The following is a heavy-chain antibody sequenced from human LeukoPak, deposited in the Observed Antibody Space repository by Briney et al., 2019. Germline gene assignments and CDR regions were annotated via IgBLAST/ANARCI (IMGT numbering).Heavy chain of an antibody. CDR1: GYTFTGYY. J-gene: IGHJ5*02. CDR3: ARGPRIAAAGTLGVRWFDP. V-gene: IGHV1-2*02. CDR2: INPNSGGT. D-gene: IGHD6-13*01. Sequence: GASVKVSCKASGYTFTGYYMHWVRQAPGQGLEWMGWINPNSGGTNYAQKFQGRVTMTRDTSISTAYMELSRLRSDDTAVYYCARGPRIAAAGTLGVRWFDPWGQGTLVTVSS.